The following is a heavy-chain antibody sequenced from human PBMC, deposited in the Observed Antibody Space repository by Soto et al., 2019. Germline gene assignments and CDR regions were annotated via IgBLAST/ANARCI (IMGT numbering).Heavy chain of an antibody. Sequence: GGSLRLSCAASGFTFSSYGMHWVRQAPGKGLEWVAVISYDGSNKYYADSVKGRFTISRDNSKNTLYLQMNSLRAEDTAVYYCAKEGYFTNGVCYGAPPSEKSYYYGRDVWGQGTTATVSS. CDR1: GFTFSSYG. D-gene: IGHD2-8*01. CDR2: ISYDGSNK. V-gene: IGHV3-30*18. CDR3: AKEGYFTNGVCYGAPPSEKSYYYGRDV. J-gene: IGHJ6*02.